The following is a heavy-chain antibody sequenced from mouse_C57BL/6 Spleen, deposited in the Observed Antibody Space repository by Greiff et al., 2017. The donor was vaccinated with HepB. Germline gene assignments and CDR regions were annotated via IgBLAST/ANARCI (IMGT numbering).Heavy chain of an antibody. CDR3: ARHYDYDWYFDV. D-gene: IGHD2-4*01. CDR2: INPNYGTT. CDR1: GYSFTDYN. J-gene: IGHJ1*03. V-gene: IGHV1-39*01. Sequence: VQLQQSGPELVKPGASVKISCKASGYSFTDYNMNWVKQSNGKSLEWIGVINPNYGTTSYNQKFKGKATLTVDQSSSTADRQLNSLTSEDSAVYYCARHYDYDWYFDVWGTGTTVTVSS.